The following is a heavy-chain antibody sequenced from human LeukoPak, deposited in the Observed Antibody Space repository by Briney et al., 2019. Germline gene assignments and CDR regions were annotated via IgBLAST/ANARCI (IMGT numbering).Heavy chain of an antibody. Sequence: GGSPRLSCVASGFTFDDSDLSWVRQVPGKGLEWVCGLNWNGDKTGYADSVKGRFIISRDNAKNSLYLQMNSLRAEGTALYYCTRDAFGGVIAPYFHDWGQGTRVTVSS. D-gene: IGHD3-16*02. CDR2: LNWNGDKT. CDR3: TRDAFGGVIAPYFHD. V-gene: IGHV3-20*04. J-gene: IGHJ4*02. CDR1: GFTFDDSD.